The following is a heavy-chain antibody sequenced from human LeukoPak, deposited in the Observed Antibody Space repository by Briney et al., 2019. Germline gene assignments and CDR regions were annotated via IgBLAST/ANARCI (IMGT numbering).Heavy chain of an antibody. CDR2: IYSGGST. CDR3: ARASGGATDY. D-gene: IGHD1-26*01. Sequence: GGSLRLSCAASGFIVSSNYMSWVRQAPGKGLEWVSVIYSGGSTYYADSVKGRFTISRHNSKNTLYLQMNSLRAEDTAVYYCARASGGATDYWGQGTLVTVSS. J-gene: IGHJ4*02. V-gene: IGHV3-53*04. CDR1: GFIVSSNY.